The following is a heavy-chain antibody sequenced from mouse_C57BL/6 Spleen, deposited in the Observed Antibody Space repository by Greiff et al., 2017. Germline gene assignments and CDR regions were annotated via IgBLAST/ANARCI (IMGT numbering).Heavy chain of an antibody. CDR3: TRGDDYDAFAY. Sequence: EVQLQQSGAELVRPGASVKLSCTASGFNIKDDYMHWVKQRPEQGLAWIGWIDPENGDTEYASKFQGKATITADTSSNTAYLQLSSLTSEDTAVYYCTRGDDYDAFAYWGQGTLVTVSA. J-gene: IGHJ3*01. D-gene: IGHD2-4*01. V-gene: IGHV14-4*01. CDR2: IDPENGDT. CDR1: GFNIKDDY.